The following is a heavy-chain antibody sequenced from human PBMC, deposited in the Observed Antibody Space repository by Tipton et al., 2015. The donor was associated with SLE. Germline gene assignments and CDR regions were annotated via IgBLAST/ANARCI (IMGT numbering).Heavy chain of an antibody. J-gene: IGHJ1*01. V-gene: IGHV1-8*01. CDR3: AGGPTRSTSRPFQH. D-gene: IGHD2-15*01. Sequence: QSGPEVKKPGASVKVSCKASGYTFTSYDINWVRQATGQGLEWMGWMNPNSGNTGYAQKFQGRVTMTRNTSISTAYMELSSLRSGDTAVYYCAGGPTRSTSRPFQHWGQGTLVTVSS. CDR2: MNPNSGNT. CDR1: GYTFTSYD.